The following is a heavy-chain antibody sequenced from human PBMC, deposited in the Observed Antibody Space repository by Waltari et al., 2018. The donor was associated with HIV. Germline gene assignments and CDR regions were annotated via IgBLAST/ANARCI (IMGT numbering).Heavy chain of an antibody. J-gene: IGHJ4*02. V-gene: IGHV3-74*01. CDR1: GFRLSDYW. CDR3: ARSDYFHN. Sequence: EVQLVESGGGSVQPGGSLRLTCVVSGFRLSDYWMHWVRQVPGKGLVWVSRSKSDANSATDAGSVKGRFTISSDNAKNTLYLQMNSLRDEDTAVYYCARSDYFHNWGQGTLVTVSS. D-gene: IGHD3-9*01. CDR2: SKSDANSA.